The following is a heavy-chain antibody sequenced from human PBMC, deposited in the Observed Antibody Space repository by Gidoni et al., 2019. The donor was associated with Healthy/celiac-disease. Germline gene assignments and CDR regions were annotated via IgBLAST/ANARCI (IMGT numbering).Heavy chain of an antibody. CDR3: ARHKEEGEQPGDVDY. Sequence: QLQLQESGPGMVKPSETLSLTCTVSGGSISSSSYYWGWIGQPPGKGLEWIGSIYYSGSTYSNPSLKSRVTISVDTSKNQFSLKLSSVTAADTAVYYCARHKEEGEQPGDVDYWGQGTLVTVSS. J-gene: IGHJ4*02. D-gene: IGHD3-16*01. CDR2: IYYSGST. V-gene: IGHV4-39*01. CDR1: GGSISSSSYY.